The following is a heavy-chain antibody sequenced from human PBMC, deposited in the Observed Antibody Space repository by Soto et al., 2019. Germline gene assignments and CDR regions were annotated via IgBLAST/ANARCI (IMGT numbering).Heavy chain of an antibody. CDR3: AREAPPPVLELGYYYSSYGRDV. Sequence: PSQTLSLTCVISGDSVSSNSAAWNWIRQSPSRGLEWLGRTYYRSKWYNDYAVSVKSRITINPDTSKNQFSLQLNSVTPEDTAVYYCAREAPPPVLELGYYYSSYGRDVWGQGTTVTVSS. CDR2: TYYRSKWYN. V-gene: IGHV6-1*01. J-gene: IGHJ6*02. CDR1: GDSVSSNSAA. D-gene: IGHD1-7*01.